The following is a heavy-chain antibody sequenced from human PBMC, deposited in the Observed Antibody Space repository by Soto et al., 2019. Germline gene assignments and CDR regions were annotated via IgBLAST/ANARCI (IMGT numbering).Heavy chain of an antibody. CDR1: GGSISSYY. D-gene: IGHD1-26*01. Sequence: SETLSLTCTVSGGSISSYYWSWIRQPPGKGLEWIGYIYYSGSTNYNPSLKSRVTISVDTSKNQFSLKLTSVTAADTAVYYCARRYGGNFDFWGQGTLVTVSS. CDR2: IYYSGST. J-gene: IGHJ4*02. CDR3: ARRYGGNFDF. V-gene: IGHV4-59*01.